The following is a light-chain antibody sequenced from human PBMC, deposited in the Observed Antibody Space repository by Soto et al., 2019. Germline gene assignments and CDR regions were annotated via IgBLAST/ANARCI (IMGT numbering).Light chain of an antibody. Sequence: EIVLTQSPGTLSLSPGERATLSCRASQSVRSSYLAWYQQKPGQDPRLLIYGASSRATGIPDRFSGSGSGTDFTLTISRLQPEDFAVYYCHESYSSPPSTFGKGSKLEIK. CDR1: QSVRSSY. CDR3: HESYSSPPST. V-gene: IGKV3-20*01. CDR2: GAS. J-gene: IGKJ2*01.